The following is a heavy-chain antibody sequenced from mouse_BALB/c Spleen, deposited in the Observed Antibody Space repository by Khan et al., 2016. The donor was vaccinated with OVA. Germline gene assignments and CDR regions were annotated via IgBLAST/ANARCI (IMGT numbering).Heavy chain of an antibody. J-gene: IGHJ4*01. Sequence: EVELVESGGGLVQPGGSLRLSCATSGFTFTDYYMTWVRQPPGKALEWLGFIRDKANGYTTEYSASVRGRFTISRDNSQSILYLQMNSLRAEDSATYYCARDWKFYAMDYWGQGTSVTVSS. CDR2: IRDKANGYTT. CDR1: GFTFTDYY. V-gene: IGHV7-3*02. CDR3: ARDWKFYAMDY.